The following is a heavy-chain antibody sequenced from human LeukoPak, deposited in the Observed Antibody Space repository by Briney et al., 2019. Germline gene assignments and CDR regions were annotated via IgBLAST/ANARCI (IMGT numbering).Heavy chain of an antibody. V-gene: IGHV1-2*02. Sequence: RASVKVSSKDSGYTFTGYYMHWVRQAPGQGLGWMGWINPNSGGTNYAQKFQGRVTMTRDTSISTVYMELSRLRSDDTAVYYCARGDIVVVVAATPPSMVDYWGQGTLVTVSS. D-gene: IGHD2-15*01. CDR1: GYTFTGYY. J-gene: IGHJ4*02. CDR3: ARGDIVVVVAATPPSMVDY. CDR2: INPNSGGT.